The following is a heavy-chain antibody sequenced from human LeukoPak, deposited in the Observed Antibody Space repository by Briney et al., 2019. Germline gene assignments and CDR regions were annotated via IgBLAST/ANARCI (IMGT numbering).Heavy chain of an antibody. CDR1: GYTFTGYY. V-gene: IGHV1-2*02. CDR2: INPNSGGT. CDR3: ARDISVYDFWKGGAFDI. Sequence: ASVKVSCKASGYTFTGYYMHWVRQAPGQGLEWMGWINPNSGGTNYAQKFQGRVTMTRDTSISTAYMELSRLRSDDTAVYYCARDISVYDFWKGGAFDIWGQGTMVTVSS. J-gene: IGHJ3*02. D-gene: IGHD3-3*01.